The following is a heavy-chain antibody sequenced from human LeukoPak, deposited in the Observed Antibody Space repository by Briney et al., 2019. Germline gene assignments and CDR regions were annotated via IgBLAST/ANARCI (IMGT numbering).Heavy chain of an antibody. V-gene: IGHV7-4-1*02. CDR1: GYTFTSYA. CDR2: INTNTGNP. D-gene: IGHD2-2*01. J-gene: IGHJ5*02. CDR3: ARDRTGYCSSTSCYWDWFDP. Sequence: ASVKVSCKASGYTFTSYAMNWVRQAPGQGLEWMGWINTNTGNPTYAQGFTGRFVFSLDTSVSTAYLQISSLKAEDTAVYYCARDRTGYCSSTSCYWDWFDPWGQGTLVTVS.